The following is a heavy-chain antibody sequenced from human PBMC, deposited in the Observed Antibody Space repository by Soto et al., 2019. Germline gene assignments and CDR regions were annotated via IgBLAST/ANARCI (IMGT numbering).Heavy chain of an antibody. CDR1: GYTFTSYA. CDR3: AHALGLYYFDS. Sequence: QVQLVQSGAEVKKPGASVKVSCKASGYTFTSYAMHWVRQAPGQRLEWMGWINAGNGNTKYSQKFQGRVTITRDTAESTAYMELSSLKSEDTAVYYCAHALGLYYFDSWGQGTLVTVSS. J-gene: IGHJ4*02. CDR2: INAGNGNT. V-gene: IGHV1-3*01. D-gene: IGHD3-16*01.